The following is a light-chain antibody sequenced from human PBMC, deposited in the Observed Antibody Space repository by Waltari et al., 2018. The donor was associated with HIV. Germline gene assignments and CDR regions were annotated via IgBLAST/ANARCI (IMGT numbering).Light chain of an antibody. CDR1: QSIASY. CDR3: QQTYKTRGYT. V-gene: IGKV1-39*01. Sequence: IQMTQSPSSLSASVGDRVTLTCRASQSIASYVNWYQQKQGRAPKLLIFAASNLESGVPTRFSGSGAGTDFTLTISSLQPEDFASYYCQQTYKTRGYTFGQGTKLEI. CDR2: AAS. J-gene: IGKJ2*01.